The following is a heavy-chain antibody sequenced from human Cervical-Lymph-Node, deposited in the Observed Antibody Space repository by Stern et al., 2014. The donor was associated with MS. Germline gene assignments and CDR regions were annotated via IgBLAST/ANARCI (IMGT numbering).Heavy chain of an antibody. CDR1: EDTFTSYY. Sequence: VQLVQSGAEVKHPGASVRVSCKTSEDTFTSYYIHWVRQAPGQGLQWMGIINPSGGSTTYAQKFQGGVTMTRDTSTTTVYMELSSLTSEDTAVYYCARGPLIRGWFDPWGQGTLVTVSS. CDR2: INPSGGST. D-gene: IGHD3-22*01. J-gene: IGHJ5*02. CDR3: ARGPLIRGWFDP. V-gene: IGHV1-46*01.